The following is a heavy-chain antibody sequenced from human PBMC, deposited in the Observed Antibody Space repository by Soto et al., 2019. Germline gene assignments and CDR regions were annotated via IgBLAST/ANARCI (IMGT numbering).Heavy chain of an antibody. CDR1: GGTFSSYT. Sequence: QVQLVQSGAEVKKPGSSVKVSCKASGGTFSSYTISWVRQAPGQGLEWMGRIIPILGIANYAQKFQGRVTITADKSTRTAYMELSSMRSEDTAVYYCARGADIVATTDDNGWFDPWGQGTLVAVSS. CDR3: ARGADIVATTDDNGWFDP. D-gene: IGHD5-12*01. CDR2: IIPILGIA. V-gene: IGHV1-69*02. J-gene: IGHJ5*02.